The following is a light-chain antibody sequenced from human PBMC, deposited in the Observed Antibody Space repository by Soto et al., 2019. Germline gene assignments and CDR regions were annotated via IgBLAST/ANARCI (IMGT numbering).Light chain of an antibody. CDR1: QGIRND. Sequence: DIQMTQSPSSLSASVGDRVTITCRASQGIRNDLGWYQQKPGKAPKRLIYAASSLQSGVPSRFSGSGSGTDFTLTISSLQPEDSATYYCQQSYSTPPFTFGPGTKVDIK. J-gene: IGKJ3*01. CDR2: AAS. V-gene: IGKV1-39*01. CDR3: QQSYSTPPFT.